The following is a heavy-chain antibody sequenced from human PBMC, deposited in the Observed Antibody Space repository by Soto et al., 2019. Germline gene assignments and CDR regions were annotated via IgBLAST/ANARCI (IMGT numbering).Heavy chain of an antibody. CDR2: INPATGAA. CDR1: GYPVTAYY. D-gene: IGHD3-3*01. Sequence: QLHLVQSGAVVKKPGASVTFSCSASGYPVTAYYMHWVRQAPGRGLEWMGGINPATGAAKYTQTFQGRVPMTRDTSTSTVFMELSGLTAEDTAVFYFAGGGGVGVAGSAAFDMWGQGTVVTVSS. J-gene: IGHJ3*02. CDR3: AGGGGVGVAGSAAFDM. V-gene: IGHV1-2*02.